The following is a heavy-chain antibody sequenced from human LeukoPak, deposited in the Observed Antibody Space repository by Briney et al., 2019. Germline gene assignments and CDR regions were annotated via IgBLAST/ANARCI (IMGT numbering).Heavy chain of an antibody. Sequence: ASVKVSCKASGYTFTGYYMHWVRQAPGQGLGWMGWINPNSGGTNYAQKFQGRVTMTRDTSISTAYMELSRLRSDDTAVYYCARGGDSSSWFTSPDYWGQGTLVTVSS. J-gene: IGHJ4*02. CDR2: INPNSGGT. D-gene: IGHD6-13*01. V-gene: IGHV1-2*02. CDR1: GYTFTGYY. CDR3: ARGGDSSSWFTSPDY.